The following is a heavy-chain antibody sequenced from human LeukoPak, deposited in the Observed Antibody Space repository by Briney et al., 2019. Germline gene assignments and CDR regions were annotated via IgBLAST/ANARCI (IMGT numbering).Heavy chain of an antibody. J-gene: IGHJ4*02. V-gene: IGHV5-51*01. D-gene: IGHD6-13*01. CDR2: IDPGDSDT. CDR3: ARQQQRSWPSAYYYFDY. Sequence: GESLKISCQVSGYSFTNYWIGWVRQMPGKGLEWMGSIDPGDSDTRYSPSFQGQVTISADKSISTAYLQWSSLKASDTAMYYCARQQQRSWPSAYYYFDYWGQGTLVTVSS. CDR1: GYSFTNYW.